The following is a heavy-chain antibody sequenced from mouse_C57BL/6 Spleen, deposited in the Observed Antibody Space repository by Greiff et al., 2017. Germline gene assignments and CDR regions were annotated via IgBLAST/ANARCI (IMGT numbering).Heavy chain of an antibody. V-gene: IGHV14-4*01. CDR2: IDPENGDT. J-gene: IGHJ2*01. Sequence: EVKLQQSGAELVRPGASVKLSCTASGFNIKDDYMHWVKQRPEQGLEWIGWIDPENGDTEYASKFQGKATITADTSSNTAYLQLSSLTSEDTAVYYCTTPPLLLRYRRYFDYWGQGTTLTVSS. D-gene: IGHD1-1*01. CDR1: GFNIKDDY. CDR3: TTPPLLLRYRRYFDY.